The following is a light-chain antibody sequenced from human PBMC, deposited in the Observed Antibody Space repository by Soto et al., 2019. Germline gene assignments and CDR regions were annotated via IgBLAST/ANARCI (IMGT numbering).Light chain of an antibody. CDR3: QSFDSSPV. CDR2: VNR. CDR1: SSNIGAGFD. Sequence: QSVLTQPPSVSGAPGQRITISCTGSSSNIGAGFDVHWYQQLPGTAPKLLIYVNRNRPSGVPDRFSASKSGTSASLAITGLQAEDEADYYCQSFDSSPVFGTGTKVTVL. J-gene: IGLJ1*01. V-gene: IGLV1-40*01.